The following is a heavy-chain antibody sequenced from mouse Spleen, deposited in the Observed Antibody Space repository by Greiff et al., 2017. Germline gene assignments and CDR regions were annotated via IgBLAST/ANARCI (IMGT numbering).Heavy chain of an antibody. CDR1: GYTFTSYW. J-gene: IGHJ4*01. Sequence: QVQLKQPGAELVKPGASVKLSCKASGYTFTSYWMHWLKQRPGQGLEWIGEINPSNGRTNYNEKFKSKATLTVDKSSSTAYMQLSSLTSEDSAVYYCARRERWDAMDYWGQGTSVTVSS. CDR2: INPSNGRT. D-gene: IGHD1-1*01. V-gene: IGHV1S81*02. CDR3: ARRERWDAMDY.